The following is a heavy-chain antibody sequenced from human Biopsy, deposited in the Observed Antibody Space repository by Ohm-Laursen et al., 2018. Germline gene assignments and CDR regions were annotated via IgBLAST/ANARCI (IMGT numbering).Heavy chain of an antibody. CDR2: ISPYNDKT. J-gene: IGHJ4*02. D-gene: IGHD2/OR15-2a*01. V-gene: IGHV1-18*01. CDR3: ARVFCTSTTCYGLLDN. CDR1: GGSFNSLD. Sequence: ASVKVSCKASGGSFNSLDLSWVRQAPGQGLEWMGWISPYNDKTSYPPKLQDRVTMTADTSTNTAHMELRSLRSDDTAVYYCARVFCTSTTCYGLLDNWGQGTVVTVSS.